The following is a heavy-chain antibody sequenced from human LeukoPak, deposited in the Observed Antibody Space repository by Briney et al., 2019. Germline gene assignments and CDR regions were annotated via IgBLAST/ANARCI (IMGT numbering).Heavy chain of an antibody. CDR2: ISAYNGNT. CDR3: AKDDTWIQLQFDY. Sequence: ASVKVSCKASGYTFTGYYMHWVRQAPGQGLEWMGWISAYNGNTNYAQKLQGRVTMTTDTSTSTAYMELRSLRSDDTAVYYCAKDDTWIQLQFDYWGQGTLVTVSS. D-gene: IGHD5-18*01. V-gene: IGHV1-18*04. J-gene: IGHJ4*02. CDR1: GYTFTGYY.